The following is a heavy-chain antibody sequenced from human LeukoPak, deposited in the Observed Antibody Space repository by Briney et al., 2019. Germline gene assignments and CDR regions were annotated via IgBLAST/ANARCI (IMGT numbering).Heavy chain of an antibody. CDR3: ASGGDPQWLVHGEY. D-gene: IGHD6-19*01. CDR1: GFSVSSSY. Sequence: AGGSLRLSCVASGFSVSSSYMIWVRQAPGKGLEWVSVLYSAGSTYFADSVKGRFTISRDNSKNTLYLQMNSLKPEDTAVYYCASGGDPQWLVHGEYWGQGTLVTVSS. J-gene: IGHJ4*02. V-gene: IGHV3-53*01. CDR2: LYSAGST.